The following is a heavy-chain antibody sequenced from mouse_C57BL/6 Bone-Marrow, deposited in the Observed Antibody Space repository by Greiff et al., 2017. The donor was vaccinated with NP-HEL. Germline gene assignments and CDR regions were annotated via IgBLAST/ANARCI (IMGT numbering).Heavy chain of an antibody. CDR3: ATWTVAD. CDR2: IDPSNSYT. V-gene: IGHV1-50*01. CDR1: GYTFTSYW. Sequence: VQLKQPGAELVKPGASVKLSCKASGYTFTSYWMQWVKQRPGQGLEWIGEIDPSNSYTKYTQKFKGKATLTVDTSSTTAYLHLSSLTSEDSAVYYCATWTVADWGQGTLATVSA. J-gene: IGHJ3*01.